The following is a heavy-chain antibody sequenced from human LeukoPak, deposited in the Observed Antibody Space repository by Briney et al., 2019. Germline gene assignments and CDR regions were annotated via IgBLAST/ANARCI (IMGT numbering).Heavy chain of an antibody. J-gene: IGHJ6*02. CDR2: ISYDGSNK. D-gene: IGHD3-16*01. CDR3: ARDLGTFYYYYGMDV. Sequence: GGSLRLSCAASGFTFSSYAMHWVRQAPGKGLEWVAVISYDGSNKYYADSVKGRFTISRDNSKSTLYLQMNSLRAEDTAVYYCARDLGTFYYYYGMDVWGQGTTVTVSS. CDR1: GFTFSSYA. V-gene: IGHV3-30-3*01.